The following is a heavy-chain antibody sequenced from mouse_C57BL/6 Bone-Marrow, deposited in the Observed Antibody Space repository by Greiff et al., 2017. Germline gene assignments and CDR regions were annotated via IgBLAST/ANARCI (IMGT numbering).Heavy chain of an antibody. CDR1: GFTFSSYG. D-gene: IGHD2-3*01. Sequence: EVKLVESGGDLVKPGGSLKLSCAASGFTFSSYGMSWVRQTPDKRLEWVATISSGGSYTYYPDSVKGQFTISRDNAKNTLYLQMSSLKSEDTAMYYCARHRGGYYAWFAYWGQGTLVTVSA. J-gene: IGHJ3*01. V-gene: IGHV5-6*01. CDR3: ARHRGGYYAWFAY. CDR2: ISSGGSYT.